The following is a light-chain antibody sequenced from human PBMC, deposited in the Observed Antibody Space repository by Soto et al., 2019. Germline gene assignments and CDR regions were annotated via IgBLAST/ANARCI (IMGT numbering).Light chain of an antibody. Sequence: EIVLTQSPGTLSLSPGERATLSCRASQSVSSSYLAWYHQKPGQAPRLLIYGASIRATGIPDRFSGSWSGTDFTLTISRLEPEDFAVYYCQQYGSSQAFGGGTKVEIK. CDR1: QSVSSSY. CDR3: QQYGSSQA. V-gene: IGKV3-20*01. CDR2: GAS. J-gene: IGKJ4*01.